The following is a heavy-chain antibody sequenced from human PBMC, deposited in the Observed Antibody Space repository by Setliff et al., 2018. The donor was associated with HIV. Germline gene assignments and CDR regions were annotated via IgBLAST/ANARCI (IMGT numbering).Heavy chain of an antibody. CDR1: GGSISSSSYY. CDR3: ASHLPPYSGNFDY. J-gene: IGHJ4*01. V-gene: IGHV4-39*01. Sequence: SSETLSLTCTVSGGSISSSSYYWGWIRQPPGKGMEGMGTIYYSGNTYYNPSLKSRVTISVDTSKNQISLKLSSVTAADTAVYYCASHLPPYSGNFDYWGHGTLVTVSS. CDR2: IYYSGNT. D-gene: IGHD1-26*01.